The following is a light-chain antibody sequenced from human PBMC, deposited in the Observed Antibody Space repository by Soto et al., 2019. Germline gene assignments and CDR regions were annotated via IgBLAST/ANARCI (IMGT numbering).Light chain of an antibody. V-gene: IGKV3-15*01. CDR3: QQYSIWRT. Sequence: EIVLTQSPGTLSLAPGERVTLSCRASESVSTNLAWYQHKAGQAPRLLIYAASTRATGIPARFSGSGSGTEFTLTISSLQSEDFAVYYCQQYSIWRTFGQGTKVDIK. CDR2: AAS. J-gene: IGKJ1*01. CDR1: ESVSTN.